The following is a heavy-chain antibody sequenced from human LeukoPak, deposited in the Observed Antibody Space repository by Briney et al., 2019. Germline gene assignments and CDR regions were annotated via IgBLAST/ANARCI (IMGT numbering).Heavy chain of an antibody. CDR3: ARDHNYAFDN. CDR2: IGIDSGNT. D-gene: IGHD1-1*01. Sequence: GRCLRLACTASGFPFIEYSMSWVSQHPGNGLEWISYIGIDSGNTKYADSVRRRFTTSADKAKNSLYLQMNSLRVEHTAVYYCARDHNYAFDNWGQGTLVSVAS. CDR1: GFPFIEYS. J-gene: IGHJ4*02. V-gene: IGHV3-11*06.